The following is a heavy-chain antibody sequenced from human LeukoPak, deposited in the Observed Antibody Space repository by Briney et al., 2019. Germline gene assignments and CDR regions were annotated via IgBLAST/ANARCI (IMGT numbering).Heavy chain of an antibody. D-gene: IGHD2-2*02. V-gene: IGHV4-59*01. CDR3: AREPLSCSSTSCYRYFDY. CDR2: IYYSGST. Sequence: SETLSLTCTVSGGSISSYYWSWIRQPPGKGLEWIGYIYYSGSTNYNPSLKSRVTISVDTSKNQFSLKLSSVTAADTAVYYCAREPLSCSSTSCYRYFDYWGQGTLVTVSS. CDR1: GGSISSYY. J-gene: IGHJ4*02.